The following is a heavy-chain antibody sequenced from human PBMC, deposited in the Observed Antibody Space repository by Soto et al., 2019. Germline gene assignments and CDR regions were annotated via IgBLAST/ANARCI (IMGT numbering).Heavy chain of an antibody. D-gene: IGHD3-22*01. V-gene: IGHV4-61*01. Sequence: PSETLSLTCTVSGGSVSSGNYFWNWIRQPPGKGLEGIGCIYYSWRTKYNPSLKSRVTISIDTSKHQFSLKLTSVTAADTAVYYCARDPGYYDTSAWFDPWGQGSLVTVSS. CDR1: GGSVSSGNYF. CDR2: IYYSWRT. CDR3: ARDPGYYDTSAWFDP. J-gene: IGHJ5*02.